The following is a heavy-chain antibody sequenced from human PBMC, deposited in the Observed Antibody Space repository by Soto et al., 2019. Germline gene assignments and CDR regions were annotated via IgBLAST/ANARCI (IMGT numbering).Heavy chain of an antibody. J-gene: IGHJ4*02. V-gene: IGHV3-23*01. D-gene: IGHD3-3*02. Sequence: HPGGSLRLSCSASGFAFSDYTMNWVRLAPGKGLEWVAGIFSGGTSTYYAGSVTGRFTISRDNSKSTLYLQMNSLRVEETAVYYCTAGRHPVSIWSFDYWGQGTLVTVSS. CDR2: IFSGGTST. CDR1: GFAFSDYT. CDR3: TAGRHPVSIWSFDY.